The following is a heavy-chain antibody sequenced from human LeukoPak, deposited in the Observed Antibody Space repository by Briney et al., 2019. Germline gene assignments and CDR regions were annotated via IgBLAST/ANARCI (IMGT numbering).Heavy chain of an antibody. CDR3: ASPGDGIAAAGLDY. J-gene: IGHJ4*02. V-gene: IGHV3-53*04. D-gene: IGHD6-13*01. CDR1: GFTVSSNY. Sequence: GGSLRLSCAASGFTVSSNYMSWVRQAPGKGLEWVSVIYSGGSTYYADSVKGRFTISRHNSKNTLYLQMNSLRAEDTAVYYCASPGDGIAAAGLDYWGQGTLVTVSS. CDR2: IYSGGST.